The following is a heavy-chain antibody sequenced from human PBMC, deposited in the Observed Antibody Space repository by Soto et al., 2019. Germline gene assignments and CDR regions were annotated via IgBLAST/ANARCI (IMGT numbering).Heavy chain of an antibody. CDR3: GYSSSWYTPLYFDY. V-gene: IGHV1-18*01. Sequence: ASVKVSCKASGYTFTSYGISWVRQAPGQGLEWMGWISAYNGNTNYAQKLQGRVTMTTDTSTSTAYMELRSLRSDDTAVYYCGYSSSWYTPLYFDYWGQGTLVTVSS. D-gene: IGHD6-13*01. CDR1: GYTFTSYG. J-gene: IGHJ4*02. CDR2: ISAYNGNT.